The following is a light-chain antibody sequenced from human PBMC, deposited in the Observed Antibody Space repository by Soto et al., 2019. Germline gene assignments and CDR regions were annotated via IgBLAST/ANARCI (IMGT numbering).Light chain of an antibody. CDR1: QSISSPY. CDR3: PQYADSPRT. J-gene: IGKJ1*01. CDR2: GTS. Sequence: EIVLTQSPGTLSLSPGERATLSCRASQSISSPYLAWYQQKPGQAPRLLIYGTSTRATGIPDRFSGSGSGTDFTLTINRLEPEDFAVYYCPQYADSPRTFGQGTKVEIK. V-gene: IGKV3-20*01.